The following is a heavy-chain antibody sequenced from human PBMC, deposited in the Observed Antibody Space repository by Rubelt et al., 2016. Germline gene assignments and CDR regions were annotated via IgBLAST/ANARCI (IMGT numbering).Heavy chain of an antibody. CDR2: IIPIFGTA. V-gene: IGHV1-69*01. CDR3: ARLSIFEDTAMVMSDY. J-gene: IGHJ4*02. D-gene: IGHD5-18*01. CDR1: GGTFSSYA. Sequence: QVQLVQSGAEVKKPGSSVKVSCKASGGTFSSYAISWVRQAPGQGLEWMGGIIPIFGTANYAQKFQGRVTMTADESTSPAYMELSSLRSEDTAVYYCARLSIFEDTAMVMSDYWGQGTLVTVSS.